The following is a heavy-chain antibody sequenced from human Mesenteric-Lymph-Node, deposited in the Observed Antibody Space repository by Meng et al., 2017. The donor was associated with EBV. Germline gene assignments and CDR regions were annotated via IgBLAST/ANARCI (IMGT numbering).Heavy chain of an antibody. V-gene: IGHV1-69*06. CDR2: IIPIFGAA. Sequence: HRVQAGAGVKTPGSSVKGSCKASGGTFITYALSWARQAPGQGLEWMGGIIPIFGAANYAQNFQARITITADKSTSIAYMELSSLRSEDTAVYYCATGYSGYAWDFWGQGTLVTVSS. CDR1: GGTFITYA. CDR3: ATGYSGYAWDF. J-gene: IGHJ4*02. D-gene: IGHD5-12*01.